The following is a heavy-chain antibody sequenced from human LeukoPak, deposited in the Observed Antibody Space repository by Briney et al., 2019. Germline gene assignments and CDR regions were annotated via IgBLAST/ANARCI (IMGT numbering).Heavy chain of an antibody. Sequence: GGSLKISCKGSGYNFPNYWIGWVRQMPGKGLEWLGIIYPGDSTTRYSPSLQGQVTVSADKSISTAYLQWSSLKASDTAMYYCARLDQLVSDYWGQGTLVTVSS. CDR2: IYPGDSTT. J-gene: IGHJ4*02. CDR1: GYNFPNYW. CDR3: ARLDQLVSDY. V-gene: IGHV5-51*01. D-gene: IGHD2-2*01.